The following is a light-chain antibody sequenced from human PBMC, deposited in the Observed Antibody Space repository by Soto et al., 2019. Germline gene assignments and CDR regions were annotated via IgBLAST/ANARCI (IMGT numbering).Light chain of an antibody. Sequence: EIVMTQSPATLSVSPGERASPSCRASQSVGSNLAWYQQTAGQAPRLLIYGESTRATGIPARFSGSGSGTEFTLTISSLQSEHFAVYSCQHYTNRPYTFGQGTKLEIK. CDR1: QSVGSN. V-gene: IGKV3-15*01. J-gene: IGKJ2*01. CDR3: QHYTNRPYT. CDR2: GES.